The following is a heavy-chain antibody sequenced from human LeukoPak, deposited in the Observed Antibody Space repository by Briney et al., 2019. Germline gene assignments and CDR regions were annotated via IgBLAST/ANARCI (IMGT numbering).Heavy chain of an antibody. CDR2: ITTKASNYAT. CDR3: TTYRSGHY. D-gene: IGHD6-19*01. CDR1: GFTFSGSD. J-gene: IGHJ4*02. Sequence: GGSLRLSSEASGFTFSGSDIHWVRQASGKGQEWVGRITTKASNYATAYGASVKGRFTISRDDSENTAYLQMNSLKTEDTAVYYCTTYRSGHYWGQGTLVTVSS. V-gene: IGHV3-73*01.